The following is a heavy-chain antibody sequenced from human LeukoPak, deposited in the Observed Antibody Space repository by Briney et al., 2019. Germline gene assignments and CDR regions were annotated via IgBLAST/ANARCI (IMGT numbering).Heavy chain of an antibody. CDR1: GYPISSGYY. V-gene: IGHV4-38-2*02. D-gene: IGHD1-7*01. CDR3: VRSKELTFDF. CDR2: IYHSGRT. J-gene: IGHJ4*02. Sequence: SETLSLTCTVSGYPISSGYYWGWIRQPPGKGLEWIGSIYHSGRTFYNPSLKSRVTISVDTSKNQFSLKLTSVTAADTAVYYCVRSKELTFDFWGQGAQVTVSS.